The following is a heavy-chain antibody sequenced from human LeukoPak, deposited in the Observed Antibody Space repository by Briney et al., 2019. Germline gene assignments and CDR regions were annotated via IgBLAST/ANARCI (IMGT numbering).Heavy chain of an antibody. D-gene: IGHD2-2*01. V-gene: IGHV1-18*01. J-gene: IGHJ1*01. CDR1: GYTFTSYG. CDR2: ISAYNGNT. CDR3: ARDGGGEYQLPFQH. Sequence: GASVKVSCKASGYTFTSYGISWVRQAPRQGLEWMGWISAYNGNTNYAQKLQGRVTMTTDTSTGTAYMELRSLRSDDTAVYYCARDGGGEYQLPFQHWGQGTLVTVSS.